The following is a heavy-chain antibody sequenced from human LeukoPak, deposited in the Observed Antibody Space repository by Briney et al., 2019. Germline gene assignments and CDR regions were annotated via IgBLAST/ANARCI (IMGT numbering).Heavy chain of an antibody. V-gene: IGHV1-69*04. CDR2: IIPILGIA. Sequence: VASVKVSCKASGGTLSSYAISWVRQAPGQGLEWMGRIIPILGIANYAQKFQGRVTITADKSTSTAYMELSSLRSEDTAVYYCARGGIAAAGTNWFDPWGQGTLVTVSS. CDR1: GGTLSSYA. CDR3: ARGGIAAAGTNWFDP. D-gene: IGHD6-13*01. J-gene: IGHJ5*02.